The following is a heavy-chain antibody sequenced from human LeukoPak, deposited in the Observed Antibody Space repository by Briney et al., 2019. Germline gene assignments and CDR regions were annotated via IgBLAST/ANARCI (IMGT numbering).Heavy chain of an antibody. V-gene: IGHV4-4*07. CDR2: IYTSGST. J-gene: IGHJ4*02. CDR1: GGSFSIYY. CDR3: ARGPTTVTRAFDY. D-gene: IGHD4-17*01. Sequence: PSETLSLTCTVSGGSFSIYYWSWIRQPAGKGLEWIGRIYTSGSTNYNPSLKSRVTMSVDTSKNQFSLNLNSVTAADTAAYYCARGPTTVTRAFDYWGQGTLVTVSS.